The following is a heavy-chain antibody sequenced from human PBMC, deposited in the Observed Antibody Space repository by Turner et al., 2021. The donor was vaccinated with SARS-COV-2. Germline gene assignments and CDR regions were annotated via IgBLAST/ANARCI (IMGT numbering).Heavy chain of an antibody. J-gene: IGHJ4*02. CDR2: ISPNSGGT. CDR1: GYTVTGYY. D-gene: IGHD6-6*01. Sequence: QVQLVQAGAEVTKPGAAVKVSCKATGYTVTGYYMHWVRQAPGQGLEWIGWISPNSGGTHYAQKFQGRNTMTRETSISTAYMDVGRLGSDDAAVYYCARVSSLSYYFDSWGQGTLVTVSS. V-gene: IGHV1-2*02. CDR3: ARVSSLSYYFDS.